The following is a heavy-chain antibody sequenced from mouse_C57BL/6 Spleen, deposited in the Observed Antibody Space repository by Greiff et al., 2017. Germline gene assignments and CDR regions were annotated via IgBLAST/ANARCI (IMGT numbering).Heavy chain of an antibody. D-gene: IGHD2-2*01. J-gene: IGHJ4*01. CDR2: IYPSDSET. CDR3: ARTGENYGYDGIGYAMDY. CDR1: GYTFTSYW. V-gene: IGHV1-61*01. Sequence: VQLQQSGAELVRPGSSVKLSCKASGYTFTSYWMDWVKQRPGQGLEWIGNIYPSDSETHYNQKFKDKATLTVDKSSSTAYMQLSSLTSEDSAVXYCARTGENYGYDGIGYAMDYWGQGTSVTVSS.